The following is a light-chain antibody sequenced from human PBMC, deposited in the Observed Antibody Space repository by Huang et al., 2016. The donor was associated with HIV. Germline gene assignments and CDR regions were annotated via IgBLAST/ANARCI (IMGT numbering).Light chain of an antibody. CDR3: QQRSNWPRMYT. Sequence: EIVLTQSPATLSLSPGERATRSCRASQSVSSYLAWYQQKPGQAPRLLIYEASNRATGIPARFSGSGSGTDFTLTISSLEPEDFAVYYCQQRSNWPRMYTFGQGTKLEIK. V-gene: IGKV3-11*01. J-gene: IGKJ2*01. CDR1: QSVSSY. CDR2: EAS.